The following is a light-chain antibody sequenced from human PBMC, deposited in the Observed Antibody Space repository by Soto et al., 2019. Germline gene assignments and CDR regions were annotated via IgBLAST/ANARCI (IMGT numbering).Light chain of an antibody. CDR3: QQRSRGPST. V-gene: IGKV3-11*01. Sequence: EIVLTQSAATLYLSPGERATLSXRASQSVIMYLSWYPQRPGXAPRXXXDNXSNRATGSPARCSGSGSGTDFTLTISSLEPEDFAVYYCQQRSRGPSTFGQGTRLDIK. CDR1: QSVIMY. CDR2: NXS. J-gene: IGKJ5*01.